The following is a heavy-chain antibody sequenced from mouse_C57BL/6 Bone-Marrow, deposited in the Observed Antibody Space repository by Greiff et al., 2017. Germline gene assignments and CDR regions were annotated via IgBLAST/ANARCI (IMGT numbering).Heavy chain of an antibody. J-gene: IGHJ1*03. CDR2: IYPRDGST. Sequence: QVQLQQSGPELVKPGASVKLSCKASGYTFTSYDINWVKQRPGQGLEWIGWIYPRDGSTKYNEKLKGKATWTVDTPSSTAYMELHSLTSEDSAVYFCARGGYWYFDVWGTGTTVTVSS. CDR1: GYTFTSYD. CDR3: ARGGYWYFDV. V-gene: IGHV1-85*01.